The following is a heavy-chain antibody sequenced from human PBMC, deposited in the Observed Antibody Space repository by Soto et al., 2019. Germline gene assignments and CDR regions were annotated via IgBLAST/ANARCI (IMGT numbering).Heavy chain of an antibody. CDR2: INPSGGST. Sequence: ASVKVSCKASGYTFTSYYMHWVRQAPGQGLEWMGIINPSGGSTSYAQKFQGRVTMTRDTSTSTVYMELSSLRSEDTAVYYGAREPSFYDAFDIWGQGTMVTVSS. V-gene: IGHV1-46*01. J-gene: IGHJ3*02. CDR3: AREPSFYDAFDI. CDR1: GYTFTSYY. D-gene: IGHD6-6*01.